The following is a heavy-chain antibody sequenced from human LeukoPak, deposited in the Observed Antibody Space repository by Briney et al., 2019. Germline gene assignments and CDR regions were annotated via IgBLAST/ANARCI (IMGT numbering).Heavy chain of an antibody. CDR2: IYTRGST. V-gene: IGHV4-61*02. CDR3: ATDGMVRGPDAWFDS. CDR1: GGSISSGRYY. Sequence: PSETLSLTCNVSGGSISSGRYYWSWIRQPAGKGLEWIGRIYTRGSTNYNPSLKSRVTMSVDTSKNQFSLKLSSVTAADTAVYYCATDGMVRGPDAWFDSWGQGTLVTVSS. D-gene: IGHD3-10*01. J-gene: IGHJ5*01.